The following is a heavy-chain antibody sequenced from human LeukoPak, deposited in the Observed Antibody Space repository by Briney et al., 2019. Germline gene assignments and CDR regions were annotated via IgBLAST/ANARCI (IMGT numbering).Heavy chain of an antibody. CDR2: IYYSGST. V-gene: IGHV4-59*01. Sequence: SETLSLTCTVSGVSISSYYWSWIRQPPGKGLEWIGYIYYSGSTNYNPSLKSRVTISVDTSKNQFSLKLSSVTAADTAVYYCARDLIESCSSTSCYQWFDPWGQGTLVTVSS. D-gene: IGHD2-2*01. J-gene: IGHJ5*02. CDR3: ARDLIESCSSTSCYQWFDP. CDR1: GVSISSYY.